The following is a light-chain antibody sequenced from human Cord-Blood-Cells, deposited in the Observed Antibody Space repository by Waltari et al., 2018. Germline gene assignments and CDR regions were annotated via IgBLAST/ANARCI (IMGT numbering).Light chain of an antibody. CDR1: SHNLGNNA. CDR2: YDD. CDR3: AAWDDSLNGWV. V-gene: IGLV1-36*01. Sequence: QSVLTQPPPVSEAPRQRVTISCSGSSHNLGNNAVNWYPQPPGKAPKLLIYYDDLLPSGVSDRFSGSKSGTSASLAISGLQSEDEADYYCAAWDDSLNGWVFGGGTKLTVL. J-gene: IGLJ3*02.